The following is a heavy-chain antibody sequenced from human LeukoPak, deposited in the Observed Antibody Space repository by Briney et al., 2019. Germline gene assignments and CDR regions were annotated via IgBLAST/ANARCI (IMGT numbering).Heavy chain of an antibody. CDR3: AKDECSSTSCPCYYYYYLDV. CDR2: ILCDGSNK. V-gene: IGHV3-30*02. J-gene: IGHJ6*03. Sequence: GGSLRLSCAASGFTFSSYDMHWVRQAPGKGLEWVAYILCDGSNKYYADSAERRFTISRDNSKNTLYPQKNSLRAEDTAVYYCAKDECSSTSCPCYYYYYLDVWGKGTLVTVSS. CDR1: GFTFSSYD. D-gene: IGHD2-2*01.